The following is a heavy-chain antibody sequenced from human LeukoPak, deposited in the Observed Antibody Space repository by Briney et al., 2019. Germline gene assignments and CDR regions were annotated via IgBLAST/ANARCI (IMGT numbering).Heavy chain of an antibody. CDR3: ARDRTYSGSYCYYFDY. D-gene: IGHD1-26*01. V-gene: IGHV4-39*07. Sequence: SETLSLTCTVSGGSISSSSYYWGWIRQPPGKGLEWIGSIYYSGSTYYNPSLKSRFTISVDTSKNQFSLKLSSVTAADTAVYYCARDRTYSGSYCYYFDYWGQGTLVTVSS. CDR1: GGSISSSSYY. J-gene: IGHJ4*02. CDR2: IYYSGST.